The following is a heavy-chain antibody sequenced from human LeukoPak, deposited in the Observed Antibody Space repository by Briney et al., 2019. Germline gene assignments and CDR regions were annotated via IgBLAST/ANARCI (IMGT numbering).Heavy chain of an antibody. D-gene: IGHD6-13*01. CDR3: ARILRIAAAGSLFYYYAMDV. V-gene: IGHV1-18*01. Sequence: GASVKVSCKASGYTFTNYGIIWVRQAPGQGLEWMGWISAYNGDTNYAQKLQGRVTMTTDTSTSTAYMELRSLKSDDTAVFFCARILRIAAAGSLFYYYAMDVWGQGTTVIVSS. CDR2: ISAYNGDT. J-gene: IGHJ6*02. CDR1: GYTFTNYG.